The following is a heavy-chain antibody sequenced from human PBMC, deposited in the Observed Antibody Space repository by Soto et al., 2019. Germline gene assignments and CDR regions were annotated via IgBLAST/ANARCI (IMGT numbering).Heavy chain of an antibody. J-gene: IGHJ6*02. Sequence: GESLKISCQGSGYSFTSYWISWVRQMPGKGLEWMGRIDPSDSYTNYSPSFQGHVTISADKSISTAYLQWSSLKASDTAMYYCARSSGYYDFWSGNASTYYYYGMDVWGQGTTVTVSS. CDR3: ARSSGYYDFWSGNASTYYYYGMDV. CDR1: GYSFTSYW. D-gene: IGHD3-3*01. CDR2: IDPSDSYT. V-gene: IGHV5-10-1*01.